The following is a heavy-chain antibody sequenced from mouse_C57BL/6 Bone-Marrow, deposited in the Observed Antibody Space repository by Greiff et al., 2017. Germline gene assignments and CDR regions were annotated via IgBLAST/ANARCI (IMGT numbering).Heavy chain of an antibody. Sequence: VQLQQSGAELVRPGASVKLSCTASGFNIKDDYMHWVKQRPEQGLEWIGWIDPENGDTEYASKFQGKATITADTSSNTAYLQLSSLTSEDTAVYYCTPIYYGNYPYAMDYWGQGTSVPVSS. CDR1: GFNIKDDY. V-gene: IGHV14-4*01. D-gene: IGHD2-1*01. J-gene: IGHJ4*01. CDR3: TPIYYGNYPYAMDY. CDR2: IDPENGDT.